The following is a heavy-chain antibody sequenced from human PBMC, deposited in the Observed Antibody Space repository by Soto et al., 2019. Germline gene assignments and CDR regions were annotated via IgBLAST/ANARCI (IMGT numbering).Heavy chain of an antibody. CDR3: ARQTDSYYTFDAFDI. CDR1: SDSICRWSYY. J-gene: IGHJ3*02. V-gene: IGHV4-39*01. CDR2: IYYSGST. Sequence: SETLSLTCTVSSDSICRWSYYCDWIRQPPGKGLEWIGNIYYSGSTHYNPSLESRVTISVDTSKNQFSLKLSSVTAADTAVYYCARQTDSYYTFDAFDIWGQGTMVTVSS. D-gene: IGHD3-22*01.